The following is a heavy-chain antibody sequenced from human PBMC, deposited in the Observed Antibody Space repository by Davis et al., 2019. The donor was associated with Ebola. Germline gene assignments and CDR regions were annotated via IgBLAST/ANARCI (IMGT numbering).Heavy chain of an antibody. J-gene: IGHJ6*04. D-gene: IGHD3-16*01. Sequence: GESLKISCAASGFTFSSYAMHWVRQAPGKGLEWVAVISYDGSNKYYADSVKGRFTISRDTSKNTLYLQMNSLRAEDTGIYYCARVRSDAYLDYYYYGMDVWGKGTTVTVSA. CDR3: ARVRSDAYLDYYYYGMDV. CDR2: ISYDGSNK. CDR1: GFTFSSYA. V-gene: IGHV3-30*14.